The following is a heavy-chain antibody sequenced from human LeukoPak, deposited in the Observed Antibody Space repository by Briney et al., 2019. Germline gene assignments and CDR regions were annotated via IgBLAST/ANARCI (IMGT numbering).Heavy chain of an antibody. J-gene: IGHJ4*02. Sequence: GGSLRLSCAASGFTFDDYAMHWVRQAPGKGLEWVSGISWNSGSIGYADSVKGRFTISRDNAKNSLYLQMNSLRAEDTALYYCAKAGNYDSSIDYWGQGTLVTVSS. D-gene: IGHD3-22*01. CDR3: AKAGNYDSSIDY. V-gene: IGHV3-9*01. CDR2: ISWNSGSI. CDR1: GFTFDDYA.